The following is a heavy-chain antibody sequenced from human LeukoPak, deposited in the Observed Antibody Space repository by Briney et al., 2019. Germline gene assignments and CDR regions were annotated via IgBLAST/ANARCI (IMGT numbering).Heavy chain of an antibody. J-gene: IGHJ4*02. CDR3: ATDNVDY. CDR1: GFTFSTYS. Sequence: GGSLRLSCAASGFTFSTYSMNWVRQAPGKGLEWVSSISSNNRYIYYADSVKGRFTISRDNAKNSLYLQMNSLRDADTAVYYCATDNVDYWGQGTLVTVSS. D-gene: IGHD2-8*01. CDR2: ISSNNRYI. V-gene: IGHV3-21*01.